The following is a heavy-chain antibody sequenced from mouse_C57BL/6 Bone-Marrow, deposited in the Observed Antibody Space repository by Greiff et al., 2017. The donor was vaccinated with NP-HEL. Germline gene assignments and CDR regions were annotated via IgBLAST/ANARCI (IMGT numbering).Heavy chain of an antibody. CDR1: GFTFSSYG. V-gene: IGHV5-6*02. Sequence: DVMLVESGGDLVKPGGSLKLSCAASGFTFSSYGMSWVRQTPDKRLEWVATISSGGSYTYYPDSVKGRFTISRDNAKNTLYLQMSSLKSEDTAMYYCARLLNLYYFDYWGQGTTLTVSS. J-gene: IGHJ2*01. CDR3: ARLLNLYYFDY. CDR2: ISSGGSYT.